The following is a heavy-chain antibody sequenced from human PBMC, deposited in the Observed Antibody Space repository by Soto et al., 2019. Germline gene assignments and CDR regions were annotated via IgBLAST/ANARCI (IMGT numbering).Heavy chain of an antibody. CDR3: ANGGSKLPTYSYFDY. D-gene: IGHD1-26*01. J-gene: IGHJ4*02. CDR2: ISGSGGST. Sequence: EVQLLESGGGLVQPGGSLRLSCAASGFTFSSYAMSWVRQAPGKGLEWVSAISGSGGSTYYADSVKGRFTIYRDNSKNTLYLQMNSLRAEDTAVYYCANGGSKLPTYSYFDYWGQGTLVTVSS. V-gene: IGHV3-23*01. CDR1: GFTFSSYA.